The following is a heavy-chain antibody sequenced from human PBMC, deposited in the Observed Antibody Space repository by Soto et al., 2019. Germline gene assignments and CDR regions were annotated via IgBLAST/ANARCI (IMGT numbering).Heavy chain of an antibody. J-gene: IGHJ4*02. CDR2: ISYDGSNK. CDR3: AKDREWGTDY. V-gene: IGHV3-30*18. Sequence: QVQLVESGGGVVQPGRSLRLSCAASGFTFSSYGMHWVRQAPGKGLEWVAVISYDGSNKYYADSVKGRFTISRDNSKNTLYLQMNSLRAEDTAVYYCAKDREWGTDYWGQGTLVTVSS. CDR1: GFTFSSYG. D-gene: IGHD2-8*01.